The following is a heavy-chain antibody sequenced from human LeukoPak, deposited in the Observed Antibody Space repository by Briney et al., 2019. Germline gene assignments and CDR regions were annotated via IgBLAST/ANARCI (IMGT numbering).Heavy chain of an antibody. J-gene: IGHJ5*02. V-gene: IGHV1-18*01. CDR1: GYTFVSYG. D-gene: IGHD2-2*01. CDR2: ISGFNGNT. CDR3: ARELLPAVTEGWFDP. Sequence: ASVKVSCKASGYTFVSYGINWVRQAPGQGLEWLGWISGFNGNTNYAQKFQGRVIMTTDTSTSTAYMELRSLRSDDTAVYYCARELLPAVTEGWFDPWGQGTLVTVSS.